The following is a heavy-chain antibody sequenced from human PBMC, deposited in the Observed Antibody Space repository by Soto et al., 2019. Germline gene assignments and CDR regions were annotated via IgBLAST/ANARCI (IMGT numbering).Heavy chain of an antibody. CDR2: ISPLKGRT. J-gene: IGHJ1*01. Sequence: QVQLVQSGPDSKRPGASMKVSCKASGYTFTSYGISWVRQAPGQGLEWMAWISPLKGRTQYSQKAQGRVTLSTDTSSNTAYMEMTTLRVDDTAVYYCAMDYGDRPEYFKHWGQGTLVTVS. CDR1: GYTFTSYG. V-gene: IGHV1-18*04. CDR3: AMDYGDRPEYFKH. D-gene: IGHD4-17*01.